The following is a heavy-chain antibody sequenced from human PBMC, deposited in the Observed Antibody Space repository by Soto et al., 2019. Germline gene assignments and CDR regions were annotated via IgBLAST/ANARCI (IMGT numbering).Heavy chain of an antibody. CDR3: TKGSGAYDPTRFYFDS. Sequence: GGSLRLSCAASGFPFVNFAMSWVRQDPGKGLECVSSIDRRCDVAFYAASVKDRFSISRDHSRNTLFLLMNNLRADDSAMYYCTKGSGAYDPTRFYFDSWGQGILVTVSS. V-gene: IGHV3-23*01. D-gene: IGHD2-15*01. CDR2: IDRRCDVA. CDR1: GFPFVNFA. J-gene: IGHJ4*02.